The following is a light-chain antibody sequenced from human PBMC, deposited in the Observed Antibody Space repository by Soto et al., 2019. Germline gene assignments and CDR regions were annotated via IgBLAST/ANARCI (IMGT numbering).Light chain of an antibody. CDR1: QDISNY. Sequence: DIQMTQSPSTLPASVGDRVTITCQASQDISNYLNWYQQKPGKAPKLLIYAASSLQSGVPSRFSGSGSGTDYTLTISSLQPEDFATYYCQQANSFPLTFGGGTKVDIK. CDR2: AAS. V-gene: IGKV1-12*01. CDR3: QQANSFPLT. J-gene: IGKJ4*01.